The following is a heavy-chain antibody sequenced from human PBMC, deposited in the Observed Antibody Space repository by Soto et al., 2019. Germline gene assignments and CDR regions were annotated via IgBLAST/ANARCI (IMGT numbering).Heavy chain of an antibody. CDR3: ARDIGYSSSYYYYGMNV. J-gene: IGHJ6*02. D-gene: IGHD6-6*01. V-gene: IGHV1-69*13. CDR1: GGTFSSYA. CDR2: IIPIFGTA. Sequence: SVKVSCKASGGTFSSYAISWVRQAPGQGLEWMGGIIPIFGTANYAQKFQGRVTITADESTSTAYMELSSLRSEDTAVYYCARDIGYSSSYYYYGMNVWGQGTTVTVSS.